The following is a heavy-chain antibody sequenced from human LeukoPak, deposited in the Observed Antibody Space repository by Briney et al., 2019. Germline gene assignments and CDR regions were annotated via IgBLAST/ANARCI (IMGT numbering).Heavy chain of an antibody. CDR2: IWYDGSNK. V-gene: IGHV3-33*06. J-gene: IGHJ4*02. CDR3: AKSPVSSGYCMDY. Sequence: GGSLRLSCAASGFTFSSYGMHWVRQAPGKGLEWVAVIWYDGSNKYYADSVKGRFTISRDNSKNTLYLQMNSLRAEDTAVYYCAKSPVSSGYCMDYWGQGTLVTVSS. CDR1: GFTFSSYG. D-gene: IGHD3-22*01.